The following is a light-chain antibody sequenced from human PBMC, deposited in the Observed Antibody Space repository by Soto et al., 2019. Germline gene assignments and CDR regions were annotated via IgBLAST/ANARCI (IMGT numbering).Light chain of an antibody. CDR2: GAS. J-gene: IGKJ4*01. CDR3: QQYGSSPLT. CDR1: QSVSSSY. Sequence: EIVLTQSPCTLSLSPGERATLSCRASQSVSSSYLAWYQQKPGQAPRLLIYGASSRATGIPDRFSGSGSGTAFTLTISRLEPEDFAVYYCQQYGSSPLTFGGGTKVEIK. V-gene: IGKV3-20*01.